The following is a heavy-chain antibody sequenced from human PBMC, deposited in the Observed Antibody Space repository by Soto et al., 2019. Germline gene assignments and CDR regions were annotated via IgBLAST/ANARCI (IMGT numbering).Heavy chain of an antibody. CDR3: ARQDIAARQDSLNYYGMDV. D-gene: IGHD6-6*01. CDR2: TYYRSKWYN. Sequence: TRSLTCAISGDSVSSNSAAWNWIRQSPSRGLEWLGRTYYRSKWYNDYAVSVKSRITINPDTSKNQFSLQLNSVTPEDTAVYYCARQDIAARQDSLNYYGMDVWGQGTTVTVFS. CDR1: GDSVSSNSAA. V-gene: IGHV6-1*01. J-gene: IGHJ6*02.